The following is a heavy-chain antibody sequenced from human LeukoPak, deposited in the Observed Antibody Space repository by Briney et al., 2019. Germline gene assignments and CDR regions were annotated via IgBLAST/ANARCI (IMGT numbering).Heavy chain of an antibody. J-gene: IGHJ5*02. CDR1: GGSISSSRSY. CDR3: ARGAFPSSSWYERDWFDP. CDR2: INHSGST. Sequence: KTSETLSLTCSVSGGSISSSRSYWGWIRQPPGKGLEWIGEINHSGSTNYNPSLKSRVTISVDTSKNQFSLKLSSVTAADTAVYYCARGAFPSSSWYERDWFDPWGQGTLVTVSS. D-gene: IGHD6-13*01. V-gene: IGHV4-39*07.